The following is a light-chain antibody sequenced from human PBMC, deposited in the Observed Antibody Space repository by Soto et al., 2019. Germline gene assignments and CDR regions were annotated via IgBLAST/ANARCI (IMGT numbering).Light chain of an antibody. Sequence: EFVLTQSPGTLSLSPGERATLSCMASQTVRNNYLAWYQQKPGQAPRLLIYDASSRATGIPDRSSGGGSGTDFTLTISRLEPEDFAVYYCQQYGSSVTFGQGTRLEI. V-gene: IGKV3-20*01. CDR2: DAS. CDR1: QTVRNNY. J-gene: IGKJ5*01. CDR3: QQYGSSVT.